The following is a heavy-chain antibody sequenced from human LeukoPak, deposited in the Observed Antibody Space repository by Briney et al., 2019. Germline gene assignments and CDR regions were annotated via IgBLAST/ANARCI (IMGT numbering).Heavy chain of an antibody. Sequence: PGGSLRLSCAASGFTFSSYCMNWVRQAPGKGLEWVASIKQDGSNKNYVDSVKGRFTISRDNAKNSLYLQMNSLRDEDTAVYYCARTRLSSDCWGQGGMVTVSS. CDR2: IKQDGSNK. CDR3: ARTRLSSDC. V-gene: IGHV3-7*01. J-gene: IGHJ4*02. CDR1: GFTFSSYC. D-gene: IGHD2/OR15-2a*01.